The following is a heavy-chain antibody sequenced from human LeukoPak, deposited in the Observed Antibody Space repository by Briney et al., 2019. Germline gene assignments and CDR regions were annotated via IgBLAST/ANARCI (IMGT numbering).Heavy chain of an antibody. V-gene: IGHV3-33*01. CDR1: GFTFSSYG. J-gene: IGHJ4*02. Sequence: GGSLRLSCAASGFTFSSYGMHWVRQAPGKGLEWLAVIWYDGSNIYYADPVKGRFAISGDNSKNTLYLQINSLRAEDTAVYYCARARNDYDTSSFSALDYWGQGTLVTVSS. CDR3: ARARNDYDTSSFSALDY. CDR2: IWYDGSNI. D-gene: IGHD3-22*01.